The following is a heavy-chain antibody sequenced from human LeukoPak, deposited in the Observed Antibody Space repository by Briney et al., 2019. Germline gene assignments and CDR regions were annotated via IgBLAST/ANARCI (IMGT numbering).Heavy chain of an antibody. D-gene: IGHD3-10*01. CDR3: ERDSGTTGEVKFDP. V-gene: IGHV4-4*07. J-gene: IGHJ5*02. Sequence: SESLSLTCTVSGGSISSYYLSWIRQPAGKGLEWIGRIYSRGTTYNPSLKSRVTMSADTSRNHVSLTLNSVTAADTAVYYCERDSGTTGEVKFDPWGQGTLVTVSS. CDR2: IYSRGT. CDR1: GGSISSYY.